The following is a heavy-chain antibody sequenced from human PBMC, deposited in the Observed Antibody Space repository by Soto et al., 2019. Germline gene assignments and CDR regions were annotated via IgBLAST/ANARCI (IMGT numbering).Heavy chain of an antibody. Sequence: QVQLVQSGAEVKKPGASVKVSCKASGYTFTGYYMHWVRQAPGQGLEWMGWINPNSGGTNYAQKFQGRVTMTRDTSISTAYMELSRLRSDDTAVYYCARVVRVGIAARPWWFDPWGPGTLVPGSS. CDR1: GYTFTGYY. CDR3: ARVVRVGIAARPWWFDP. V-gene: IGHV1-2*02. D-gene: IGHD6-6*01. J-gene: IGHJ5*02. CDR2: INPNSGGT.